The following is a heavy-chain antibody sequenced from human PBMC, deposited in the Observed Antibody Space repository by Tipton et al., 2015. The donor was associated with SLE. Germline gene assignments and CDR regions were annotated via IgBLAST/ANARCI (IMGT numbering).Heavy chain of an antibody. V-gene: IGHV4-4*07. D-gene: IGHD2/OR15-2a*01. CDR1: GVSISSSY. J-gene: IGHJ3*02. Sequence: LRLSCNVSGVSISSSYWSWIRQPAGKGLEWIGRIYTSGATDDNPSLKGRVTMSVDMSKNQIFLKMTSVTAADSAVYFCARVWLNNAFDIWGQGTRVTVSS. CDR3: ARVWLNNAFDI. CDR2: IYTSGAT.